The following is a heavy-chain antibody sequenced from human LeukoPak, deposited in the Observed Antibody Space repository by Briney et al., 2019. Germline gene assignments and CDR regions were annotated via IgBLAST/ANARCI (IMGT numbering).Heavy chain of an antibody. CDR2: ISSSSSYI. Sequence: GGSLRLSCAASGFTFSSYSMNWVRQAPGKGLEWVSSISSSSSYIYYADSVKGRFTISRDNAKNSLYLQMSSLRAEDTAVYYCAKYSSGWFDYWGQGTLVTVSS. CDR1: GFTFSSYS. V-gene: IGHV3-21*01. J-gene: IGHJ4*02. D-gene: IGHD6-19*01. CDR3: AKYSSGWFDY.